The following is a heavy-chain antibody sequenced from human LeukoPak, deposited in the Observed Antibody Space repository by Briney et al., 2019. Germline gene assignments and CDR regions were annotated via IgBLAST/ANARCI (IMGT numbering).Heavy chain of an antibody. CDR2: INPSGGST. D-gene: IGHD3-22*01. CDR3: ARDSSRITMIVVVTTDNWFDP. Sequence: ASVKVSCKASGYTFTSYYMHWVRQAPGQGLEWMGIINPSGGSTSYAQKFQGRVTVTRDTSTSTVYMELSSLRSEDTAVYYCARDSSRITMIVVVTTDNWFDPWGQGTLVTVSS. J-gene: IGHJ5*02. CDR1: GYTFTSYY. V-gene: IGHV1-46*01.